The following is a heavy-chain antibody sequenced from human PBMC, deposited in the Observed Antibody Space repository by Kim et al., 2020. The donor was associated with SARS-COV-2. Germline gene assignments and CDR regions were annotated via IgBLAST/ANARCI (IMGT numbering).Heavy chain of an antibody. CDR2: ISSSSSYT. Sequence: GGSLRLSCAASGFTFSDYYMSWIRQAPGKGLEWVSYISSSSSYTNYADSVKGRFTISRDNAKNSLYLQMNSLRAEDTAVYYCARAVFHYYYGMDVWGQGTTVTVSS. CDR3: ARAVFHYYYGMDV. J-gene: IGHJ6*02. V-gene: IGHV3-11*05. CDR1: GFTFSDYY.